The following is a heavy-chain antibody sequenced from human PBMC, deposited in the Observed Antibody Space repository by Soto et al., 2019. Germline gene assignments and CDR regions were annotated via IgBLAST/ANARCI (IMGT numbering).Heavy chain of an antibody. Sequence: PSETLSLTCTVSGGSISSYYWSWIRQPPGKGLEWIGYIYYSGSTNYNPSLKSRVTISVDTPKNQFSLKLSSVTAADTAVYYCARVGSSWPPNYYYYGMDVWGQGTTVTVSS. CDR2: IYYSGST. D-gene: IGHD6-13*01. CDR3: ARVGSSWPPNYYYYGMDV. V-gene: IGHV4-59*01. CDR1: GGSISSYY. J-gene: IGHJ6*02.